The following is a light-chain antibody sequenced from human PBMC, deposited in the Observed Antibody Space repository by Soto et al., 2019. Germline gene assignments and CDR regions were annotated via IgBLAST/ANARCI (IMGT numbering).Light chain of an antibody. J-gene: IGKJ1*01. CDR1: QSIRDS. V-gene: IGKV3-15*01. CDR3: QQYDHWPRT. CDR2: GAT. Sequence: ETVMTQSPATLSVAPGERATLSCRASQSIRDSLGWYQQKPGQAPRRLIYGATTRATGIPARFSGSGSGTEFTLTISSLQSEDFALYYCQQYDHWPRTFGQGTKVEVK.